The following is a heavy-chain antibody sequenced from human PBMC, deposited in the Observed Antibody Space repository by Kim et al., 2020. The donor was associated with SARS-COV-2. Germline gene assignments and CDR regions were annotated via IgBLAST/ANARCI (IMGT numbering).Heavy chain of an antibody. CDR2: ISSSGSTI. V-gene: IGHV3-11*01. Sequence: GGSLRLSCAASGFIFSDYHMSWIRQAPGKGLEWVSYISSSGSTIYYADSVKGRFTISRDNAKNSLYLQMNSLRAEDTAVYYCARILHGDYPAFLDYWGQGTLVTVSS. J-gene: IGHJ4*02. CDR1: GFIFSDYH. CDR3: ARILHGDYPAFLDY. D-gene: IGHD4-17*01.